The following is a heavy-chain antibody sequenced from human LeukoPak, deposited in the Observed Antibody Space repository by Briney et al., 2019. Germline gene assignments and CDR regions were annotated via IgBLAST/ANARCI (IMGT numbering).Heavy chain of an antibody. D-gene: IGHD2-2*01. CDR2: INHSGST. CDR1: GGSFSGYY. J-gene: IGHJ5*02. CDR3: ARRGIVVVPAAFNWFDP. Sequence: SETLSLTCAVYGGSFSGYYWSWIRQPPGKGLEWIGEINHSGSTNYNPSLKSRVTMSVDTSKNQFSLKLSSVTAADTAVYYCARRGIVVVPAAFNWFDPWGQGTLVTVSS. V-gene: IGHV4-34*01.